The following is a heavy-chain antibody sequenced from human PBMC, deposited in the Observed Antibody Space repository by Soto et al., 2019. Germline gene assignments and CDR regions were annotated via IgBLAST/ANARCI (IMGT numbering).Heavy chain of an antibody. V-gene: IGHV3-30*18. CDR3: AKDYGSGTYLLDN. J-gene: IGHJ4*01. CDR1: EFTFSSYG. CDR2: ILSIGSSE. Sequence: PGGSLRLSCAASEFTFSSYGMHWVRQAPGKGLEWVALILSIGSSEYYADSVKDRFTISRDNSKNTLYLQMNSLRAEDTAIYYCAKDYGSGTYLLDNWGHGTQVTVSS. D-gene: IGHD3-10*01.